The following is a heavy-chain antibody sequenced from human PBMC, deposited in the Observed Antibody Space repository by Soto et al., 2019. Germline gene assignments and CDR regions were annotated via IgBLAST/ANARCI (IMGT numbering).Heavy chain of an antibody. CDR3: ARAGTTMVRGVTSAWFAP. CDR1: GGSISSYY. V-gene: IGHV4-59*01. Sequence: PSETLSLTCTVSGGSISSYYWSWIRQPPGKGLEWIGYIYYSGSTNYNPSLKSRVTISVDTSKNQFSLKLSSVTAADTAVYYCARAGTTMVRGVTSAWFAPLGQRTLLTVSS. CDR2: IYYSGST. J-gene: IGHJ5*02. D-gene: IGHD3-10*01.